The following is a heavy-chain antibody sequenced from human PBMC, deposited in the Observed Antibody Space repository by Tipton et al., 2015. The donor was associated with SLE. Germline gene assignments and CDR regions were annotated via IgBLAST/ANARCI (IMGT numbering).Heavy chain of an antibody. CDR3: ARGGGSPSY. J-gene: IGHJ4*02. CDR1: GGSFSNYY. CDR2: IYFTGST. D-gene: IGHD2-15*01. Sequence: TLSLTCAVYGGSFSNYYWSWIRQPPGKGLEWIGYIYFTGSTNYNPSLKSRVTISVDMSKNQFSLKLTSVTAADTAVYYCARGGGSPSYWGQGTLVTVSS. V-gene: IGHV4-59*01.